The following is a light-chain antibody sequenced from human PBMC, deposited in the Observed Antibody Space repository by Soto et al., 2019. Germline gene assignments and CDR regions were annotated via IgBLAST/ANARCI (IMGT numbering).Light chain of an antibody. V-gene: IGLV1-47*02. J-gene: IGLJ3*02. CDR3: AAWDDSLSGGV. CDR2: RNN. CDR1: SSNIGSNY. Sequence: QPVLTQPPSASGTPGQRVTISCSGSSSNIGSNYVYWYQQLPETAPKLLIYRNNQRPSGVPDRFSGSKSGTSASLAIGGLRSEDEADYYCAAWDDSLSGGVFGGGTKLTVL.